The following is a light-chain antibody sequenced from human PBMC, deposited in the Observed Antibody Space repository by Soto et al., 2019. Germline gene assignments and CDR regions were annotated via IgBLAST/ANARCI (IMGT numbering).Light chain of an antibody. V-gene: IGLV1-40*01. Sequence: QSVLTQPPSVSGAPGQRVTIYCTGTSPNIGAGYPVHWYQQLPGTAPKLLIFGNSNRPSGVPDRFSGSRSGLAITGLQAEDEADYYCQSYDSTLSAYVFGAGTKLTVL. CDR2: GNS. CDR3: QSYDSTLSAYV. J-gene: IGLJ1*01. CDR1: SPNIGAGYP.